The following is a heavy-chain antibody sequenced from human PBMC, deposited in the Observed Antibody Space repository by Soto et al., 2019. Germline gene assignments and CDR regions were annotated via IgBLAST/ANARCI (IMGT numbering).Heavy chain of an antibody. CDR2: IGTYYGQT. CDR3: ASWTLGSGSPTGY. V-gene: IGHV1-18*04. CDR1: GYTFTSYG. D-gene: IGHD3-10*01. J-gene: IGHJ4*02. Sequence: QVQLVQSGTEVKQPGASVKVSCKASGYTFTSYGLSWVRQAPGQGLERMGWIGTYYGQTNYAQKFQDRVSITTDTPTSTAYMELMSLTSDATAVYYCASWTLGSGSPTGYWGQGTLVTVSS.